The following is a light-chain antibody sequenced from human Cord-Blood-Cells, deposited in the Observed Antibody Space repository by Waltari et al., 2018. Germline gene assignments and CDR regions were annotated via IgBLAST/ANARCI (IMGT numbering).Light chain of an antibody. CDR2: GAS. CDR1: QSVSSSY. V-gene: IGKV3-20*01. CDR3: QQYDSSPPIT. J-gene: IGKJ5*01. Sequence: EIVLTQSPGTLSLSPGERATLSCRASQSVSSSYLAWYQQKPGQAPRLLIYGASSRATGSPDRFSGSGSGTDFTLTISRLEPEDFAVYYCQQYDSSPPITFGQGTRLEIK.